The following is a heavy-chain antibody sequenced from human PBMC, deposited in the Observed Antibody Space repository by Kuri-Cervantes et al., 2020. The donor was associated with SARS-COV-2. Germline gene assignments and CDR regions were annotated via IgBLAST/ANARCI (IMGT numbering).Heavy chain of an antibody. D-gene: IGHD3-16*01. V-gene: IGHV4-59*12. CDR1: GGSISSYY. CDR2: IYYSGST. Sequence: GSLRLSCTVPGGSISSYYWSWIRQPPGKGLEWIGYIYYSGSTNYNPSLKSRVTISVDTSKNQFSLKLSSVTAADTAVYYCARDQGGYYMDVWGKGTTVTVSS. J-gene: IGHJ6*03. CDR3: ARDQGGYYMDV.